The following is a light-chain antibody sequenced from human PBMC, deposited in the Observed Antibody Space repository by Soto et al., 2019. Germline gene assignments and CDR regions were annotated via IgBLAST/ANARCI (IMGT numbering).Light chain of an antibody. CDR2: GVS. CDR3: QQRSNWPIT. J-gene: IGKJ5*01. Sequence: EVVMTQSPATLSVSPGERATLSCRTSQSVTSNYLAWYQQKPGQAPRLLIYGVSSRATGVPDRFSGSGSGTDFTLTISRLEPEDFAVYYCQQRSNWPITFRQGTRLEIK. CDR1: QSVTSNY. V-gene: IGKV3D-20*02.